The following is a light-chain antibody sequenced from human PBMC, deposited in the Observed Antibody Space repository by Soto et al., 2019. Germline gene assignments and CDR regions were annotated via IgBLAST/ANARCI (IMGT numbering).Light chain of an antibody. Sequence: EIVLTQSPGTLSLSPGERATLSCRASQSVSSSYLAWYQQKPDEAPRLLIYGASSRATGIPDRFSGSGSGTEFTLTISRLEPEDFAVYYCQQYGSSPLFTFGHGTKVDIK. CDR1: QSVSSSY. V-gene: IGKV3-20*01. CDR3: QQYGSSPLFT. J-gene: IGKJ3*01. CDR2: GAS.